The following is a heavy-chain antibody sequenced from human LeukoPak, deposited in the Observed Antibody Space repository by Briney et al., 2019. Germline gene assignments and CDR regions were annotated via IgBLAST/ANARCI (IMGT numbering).Heavy chain of an antibody. CDR3: ARQTGGYIE. V-gene: IGHV5-51*01. CDR1: GYSFATSW. Sequence: GESLKISCKGSGYSFATSWTGWVRQLPGKGLEWVGIIYPSDSDTRYSPSFQGQVTISADRSITTAYLQWSSLKASDNAMYYCARQTGGYIEWGQGTLVTVSS. D-gene: IGHD5-12*01. CDR2: IYPSDSDT. J-gene: IGHJ4*02.